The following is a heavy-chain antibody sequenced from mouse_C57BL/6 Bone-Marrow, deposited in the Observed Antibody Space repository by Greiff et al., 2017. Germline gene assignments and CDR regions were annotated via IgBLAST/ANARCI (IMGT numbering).Heavy chain of an antibody. CDR2: IRNKANNHAT. CDR3: RVNWDDYFDY. V-gene: IGHV6-6*01. CDR1: GFTFSDAW. Sequence: EVQLQQSGGGLVQPGGSMKLSCAASGFTFSDAWMDWVRQSPEKGLEWVAEIRNKANNHATYYAESVKGRFTISRDDSKSSVYLQMNSLRAEDTGIYYCRVNWDDYFDYWGQGTTLTVSS. J-gene: IGHJ2*01. D-gene: IGHD4-1*01.